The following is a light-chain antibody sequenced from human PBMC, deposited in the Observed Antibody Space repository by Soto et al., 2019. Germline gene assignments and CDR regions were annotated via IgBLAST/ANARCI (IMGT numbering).Light chain of an antibody. CDR3: QQRSNWPPLT. Sequence: EIVLTQSPATLSLSPGDTATLSCRASQSVSSYLAWYQQKPGQAPRLLISDASHRATGIPARFSGSGSGTDLTLTISSLEPEDFAVYYCQQRSNWPPLTFGGGTKVEIK. J-gene: IGKJ4*01. CDR1: QSVSSY. CDR2: DAS. V-gene: IGKV3-11*01.